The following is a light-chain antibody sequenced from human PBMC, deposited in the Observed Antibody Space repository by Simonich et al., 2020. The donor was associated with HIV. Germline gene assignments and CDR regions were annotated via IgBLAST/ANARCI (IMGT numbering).Light chain of an antibody. Sequence: IVMTQSPATLSVSPGERATLSCRASQSVSSNLAWYQQKPGQAPRLLIFDASTRATGVPAKFSGSGSGTEFTLTISSIQSEDFAVYYCQQYNNWPMFTFGQGTKVEIK. CDR1: QSVSSN. J-gene: IGKJ2*01. CDR2: DAS. CDR3: QQYNNWPMFT. V-gene: IGKV3-15*01.